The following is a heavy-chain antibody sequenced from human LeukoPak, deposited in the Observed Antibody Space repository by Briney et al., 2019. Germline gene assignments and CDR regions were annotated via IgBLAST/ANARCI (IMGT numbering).Heavy chain of an antibody. CDR3: ATGYSSSWYVLGGRHDY. CDR2: ISYDGSNK. D-gene: IGHD6-13*01. J-gene: IGHJ4*02. CDR1: GFTFSSYG. V-gene: IGHV3-30*03. Sequence: SGGSLRLSCAASGFTFSSYGMHWVRQAPGKGLEWVAVISYDGSNKYYADSVKGRFTISRDNSKNTLYLQMNSLRAEDTAVYYCATGYSSSWYVLGGRHDYWGQGTLVTVSS.